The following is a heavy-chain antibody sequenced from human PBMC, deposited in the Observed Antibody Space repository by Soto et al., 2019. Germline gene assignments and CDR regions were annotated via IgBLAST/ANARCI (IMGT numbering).Heavy chain of an antibody. D-gene: IGHD3-3*01. CDR2: MYHDVST. J-gene: IGHJ4*02. CDR1: GYSISSTSYY. Sequence: SETLSLTCSVSGYSISSTSYYWAWIRQSPGKGLEWIVSMYHDVSTYYNPSLKSRVTLSEDTSKNQFSLKLSSVTAADTGVYYCARHFTTYDVWSGLGSWGQGALVTVSS. V-gene: IGHV4-39*01. CDR3: ARHFTTYDVWSGLGS.